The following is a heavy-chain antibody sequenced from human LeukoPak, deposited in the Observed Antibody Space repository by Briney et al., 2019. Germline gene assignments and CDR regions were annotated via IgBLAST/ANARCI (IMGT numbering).Heavy chain of an antibody. J-gene: IGHJ4*02. CDR1: GGSISSYY. CDR2: IYYSGGT. Sequence: SETLSLTCTVSGGSISSYYWSWIRQPPGKGLEWIGYIYYSGGTNYNSSLKSRVTISVDTSKNQFSLKLSSVTAADTAVYYCASYLTGALNYWGQGTLVTVSS. CDR3: ASYLTGALNY. V-gene: IGHV4-59*01. D-gene: IGHD7-27*01.